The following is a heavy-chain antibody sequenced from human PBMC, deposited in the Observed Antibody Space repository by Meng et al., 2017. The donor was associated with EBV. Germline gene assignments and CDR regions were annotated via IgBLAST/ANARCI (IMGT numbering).Heavy chain of an antibody. Sequence: HVELEESARGLVKPLGTSSLTCLVAGVSGLSGTYHWSWIRQSPGKGLEWIGYIYDTGITIYNPSLKNRVTISLETSKNQFSLKVNSVTTADTAVYYCAKSRSSTPGIVDDWGQGTLVTVSS. CDR2: IYDTGIT. CDR1: GVSGLSGTYH. V-gene: IGHV4-61*01. CDR3: AKSRSSTPGIVDD. J-gene: IGHJ4*02. D-gene: IGHD2/OR15-2a*01.